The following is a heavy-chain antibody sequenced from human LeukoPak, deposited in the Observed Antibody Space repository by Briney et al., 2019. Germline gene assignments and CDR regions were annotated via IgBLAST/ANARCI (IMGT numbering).Heavy chain of an antibody. CDR1: GFTFSSYA. CDR3: AKDEYYYGLGVESPDAFDI. Sequence: GGSLRLSCAASGFTFSSYAMSWVRQAPGKGLEWVSAISGSGGSTYYADSVKGRFTISRDNSKNTLYLQMNSLRAEDTAVYYCAKDEYYYGLGVESPDAFDIWGQGTMVTVSS. CDR2: ISGSGGST. D-gene: IGHD3-10*01. V-gene: IGHV3-23*01. J-gene: IGHJ3*02.